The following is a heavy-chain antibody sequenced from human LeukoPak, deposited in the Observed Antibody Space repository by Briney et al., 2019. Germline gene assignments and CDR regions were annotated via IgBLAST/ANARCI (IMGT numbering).Heavy chain of an antibody. D-gene: IGHD3-22*01. CDR1: GFTFSNAW. J-gene: IGHJ4*02. V-gene: IGHV3-15*01. CDR3: TTDASITMIVVVSY. Sequence: PGGSLRLSCAASGFTFSNAWMSWVRQAPGKGLEWVGRIKSKTDGGTTDYAAPVKGRFTISRDDPKNTLYLQMNSLKTEDTAVYYCTTDASITMIVVVSYWGQGTLVTVSS. CDR2: IKSKTDGGTT.